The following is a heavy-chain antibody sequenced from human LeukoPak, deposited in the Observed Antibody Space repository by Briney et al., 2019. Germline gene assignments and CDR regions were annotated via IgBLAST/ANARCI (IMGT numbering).Heavy chain of an antibody. CDR1: GFTFSSYS. Sequence: GGSLRLSCAASGFTFSSYSMNWVRQTPGKGLEWISYISSSDSTTYYTDSVRGRFTISRDNAKSSLYLLMNSLRDEDTGIYYCARNTIFHPWGQGTLVTVSS. D-gene: IGHD3-9*01. CDR2: ISSSDSTT. J-gene: IGHJ5*02. CDR3: ARNTIFHP. V-gene: IGHV3-48*02.